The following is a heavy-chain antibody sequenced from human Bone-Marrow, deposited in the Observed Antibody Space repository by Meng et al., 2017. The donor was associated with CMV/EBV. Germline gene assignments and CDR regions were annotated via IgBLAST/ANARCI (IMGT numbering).Heavy chain of an antibody. CDR1: GGSISSYY. J-gene: IGHJ6*02. V-gene: IGHV3-9*01. D-gene: IGHD3-3*01. CDR2: ISWNSGSI. Sequence: LSLTCTVSGGSISSYYWSWIRQPPGKGLEWVSGISWNSGSIGYADSVKGRFTISRDNAKNSLYLQMNSLRADDTAVYYCARDPYTYDFWSGYYGMDVWGQGTTVTVSS. CDR3: ARDPYTYDFWSGYYGMDV.